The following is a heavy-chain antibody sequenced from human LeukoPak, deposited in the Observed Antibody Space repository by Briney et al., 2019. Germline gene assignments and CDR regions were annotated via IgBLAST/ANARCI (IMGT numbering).Heavy chain of an antibody. D-gene: IGHD3-9*01. CDR2: MNPNSGNT. J-gene: IGHJ6*02. CDR3: ARFARPDYDILTGYIYYYYGMDV. V-gene: IGHV1-8*01. CDR1: GYTFTSYD. Sequence: ASMKVSCKASGYTFTSYDINWVRQATGQGLEWMGWMNPNSGNTGYAQKFQGRVTMTRNTSISTAYMELSSLRSEDTAVYYCARFARPDYDILTGYIYYYYGMDVWGQGTTVTVSS.